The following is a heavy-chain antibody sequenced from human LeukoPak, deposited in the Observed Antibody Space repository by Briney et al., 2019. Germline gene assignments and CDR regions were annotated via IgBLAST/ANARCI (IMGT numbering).Heavy chain of an antibody. CDR1: GFTFSSYS. V-gene: IGHV3-21*01. CDR3: AIIGTPGETEYYRL. J-gene: IGHJ1*01. D-gene: IGHD2-21*01. CDR2: ISSSSSYI. Sequence: GGSLRLSCAASGFTFSSYSMNWVRQAPGKGLEWVSSISSSSSYIYYADSVKGRFTISRDNAKNSLYLQMNSLRAEDTAIYYCAIIGTPGETEYYRLWGQGTRVTVSS.